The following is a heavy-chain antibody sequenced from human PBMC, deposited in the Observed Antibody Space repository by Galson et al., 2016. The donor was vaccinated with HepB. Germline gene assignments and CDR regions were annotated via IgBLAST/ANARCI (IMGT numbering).Heavy chain of an antibody. J-gene: IGHJ3*02. D-gene: IGHD7-27*01. CDR1: GFALGDYA. V-gene: IGHV3-21*01. CDR2: IGAVGSHI. CDR3: ARLGAGATRDDTFDI. Sequence: SLRLSCAASGFALGDYAMAWFRQAPGKGLEWVSSIGAVGSHIYYADSLKGRFTISRDNAKNSLFLQMNSLRAEDTAVYYCARLGAGATRDDTFDIWGQGTMVTVSS.